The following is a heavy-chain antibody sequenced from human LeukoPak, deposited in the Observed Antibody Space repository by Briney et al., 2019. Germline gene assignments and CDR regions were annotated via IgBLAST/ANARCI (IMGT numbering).Heavy chain of an antibody. V-gene: IGHV3-23*01. Sequence: GGSLRLSCAASGFTFSSYAMNWVRQAPGKGLEWVSAISGSGGSTYYADSVKGRFTISRDNSKNTLYLQMNSLRAEDTAVYYCAKDHLDFWSGYSPPDYWGQGTLVTVSS. CDR2: ISGSGGST. D-gene: IGHD3-3*01. CDR3: AKDHLDFWSGYSPPDY. J-gene: IGHJ4*02. CDR1: GFTFSSYA.